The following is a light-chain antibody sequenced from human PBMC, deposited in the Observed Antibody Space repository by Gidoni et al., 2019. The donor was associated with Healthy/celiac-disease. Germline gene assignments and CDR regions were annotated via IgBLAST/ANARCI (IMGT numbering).Light chain of an antibody. J-gene: IGKJ4*01. V-gene: IGKV1-13*02. CDR2: DAS. CDR3: QQFNSYPLT. Sequence: ASQLTQSPSSLSASVGDRVTITCRASQGISSSLAWYQQKPGKAPKLLIYDASSLESGVPSRLSGSGSGTDFTLTISSRQPEDFSTYYCQQFNSYPLTFGGGTKVEIK. CDR1: QGISSS.